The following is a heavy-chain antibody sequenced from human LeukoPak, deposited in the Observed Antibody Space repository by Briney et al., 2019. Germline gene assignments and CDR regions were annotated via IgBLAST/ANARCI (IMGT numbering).Heavy chain of an antibody. V-gene: IGHV1-69*05. CDR1: GGTFNNYA. CDR2: IIPIFGTA. D-gene: IGHD3-3*01. Sequence: ASVKVSCKASGGTFNNYAITWVRQAPGQGREWMGRIIPIFGTANYAQKFQGRVTITTEESTSTAYMELSSLRSEDRAVYYCAMVAYYDFWSVISYFDYWGQRTLVTVSS. CDR3: AMVAYYDFWSVISYFDY. J-gene: IGHJ4*02.